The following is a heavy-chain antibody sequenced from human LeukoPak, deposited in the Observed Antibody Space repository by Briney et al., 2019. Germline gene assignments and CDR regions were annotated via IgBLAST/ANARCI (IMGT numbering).Heavy chain of an antibody. CDR1: GGSFSGYY. Sequence: SETLSLTCAVYGGSFSGYYWSWIRQPPGKGLEWIGEINHSGSTNYNPSLKSRVTISVDTSKNQFSLKLSSVTAADTAVYYCAREGNCSSTSCYFPYYYGMDVWGKGTTVTVSS. V-gene: IGHV4-34*01. D-gene: IGHD2-2*01. J-gene: IGHJ6*04. CDR2: INHSGST. CDR3: AREGNCSSTSCYFPYYYGMDV.